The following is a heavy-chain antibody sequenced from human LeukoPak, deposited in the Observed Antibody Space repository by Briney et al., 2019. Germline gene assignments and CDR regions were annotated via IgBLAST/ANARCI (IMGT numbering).Heavy chain of an antibody. J-gene: IGHJ6*02. V-gene: IGHV3-23*01. D-gene: IGHD3-10*01. Sequence: PGGSLRLSCAASGFTFSSYGMHWVRQAPGKGLEWVSAISGSGGSTYYADSVKGRFTISRDNSKNTLYLQMNSLRAEDTAVYYCAKAYYYGSGMSYYYYYYGMDVWGQGTTVTVSS. CDR3: AKAYYYGSGMSYYYYYYGMDV. CDR2: ISGSGGST. CDR1: GFTFSSYG.